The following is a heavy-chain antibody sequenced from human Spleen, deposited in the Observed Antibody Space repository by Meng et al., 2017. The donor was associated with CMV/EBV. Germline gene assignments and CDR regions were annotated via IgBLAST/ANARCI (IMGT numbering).Heavy chain of an antibody. J-gene: IGHJ4*02. CDR2: IRSSGTTI. CDR3: ARDGVESSIFGVVIIHFDY. CDR1: GFTFSDYS. Sequence: GESLKISCAASGFTFSDYSMSWIRQAPGTGLEWVSYIRSSGTTIYYADSVKGRFTISRDNAKNSLYLQMNSLRAEDTAVYYCARDGVESSIFGVVIIHFDYWGQGTLVTVSS. V-gene: IGHV3-11*04. D-gene: IGHD3-3*01.